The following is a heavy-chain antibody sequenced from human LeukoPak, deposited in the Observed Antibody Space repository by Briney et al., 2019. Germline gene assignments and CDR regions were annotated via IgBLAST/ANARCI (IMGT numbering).Heavy chain of an antibody. CDR3: AALGDSIY. CDR1: GFTFSNYA. J-gene: IGHJ4*02. Sequence: PGGSLRLSCEASGFTFSNYAMSWVRQAPGKGLEWVSAIGHAGDTYYADSVKGRFTISREDAKNYFFLQMNSLRAGDTAVYFCAALGDSIYWGQGTLVTVSS. D-gene: IGHD1-26*01. CDR2: IGHAGDT. V-gene: IGHV3-13*01.